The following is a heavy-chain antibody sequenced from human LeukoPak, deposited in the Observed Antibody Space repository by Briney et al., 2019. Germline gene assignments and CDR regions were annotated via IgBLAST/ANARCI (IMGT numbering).Heavy chain of an antibody. CDR2: INHSGST. D-gene: IGHD3-3*01. Sequence: SETLSLTCTVSGGSISSSSYYWGWIRQPPGKGLEWIGEINHSGSTNYNPSLKSRVTISVDTSKNQFSLKLSSVTAADTAVYYCARGVRDFWSGYYTGFDYWGQGTLVTVSS. CDR3: ARGVRDFWSGYYTGFDY. CDR1: GGSISSSSYY. J-gene: IGHJ4*02. V-gene: IGHV4-39*07.